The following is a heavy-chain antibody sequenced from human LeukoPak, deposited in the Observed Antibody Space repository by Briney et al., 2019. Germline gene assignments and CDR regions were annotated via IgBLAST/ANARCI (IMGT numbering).Heavy chain of an antibody. Sequence: APVKVSCKASGGTFSSYAISWVRQAPGQGLEWVGGIIPIFGTANYAQKFQGRVTITADESTSTAYMELSSLRSEDTAGYYCAREGLGNDYSNYGWFDPWGQGTLVTVSS. CDR1: GGTFSSYA. V-gene: IGHV1-69*13. D-gene: IGHD4-11*01. J-gene: IGHJ5*02. CDR3: AREGLGNDYSNYGWFDP. CDR2: IIPIFGTA.